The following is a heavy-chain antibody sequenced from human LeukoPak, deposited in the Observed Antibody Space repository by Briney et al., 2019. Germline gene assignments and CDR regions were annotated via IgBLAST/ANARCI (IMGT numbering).Heavy chain of an antibody. V-gene: IGHV1-18*01. Sequence: GASVKVSCKTSGYTFSSYGVSWVRQAPGQGLEWMGWISAYNGNTNYAQKLQGRVTMTTDTSTSTAYMELRSLRSDDTAVYYCARAYSSGWNTIWGQGTLVTVSS. CDR1: GYTFSSYG. D-gene: IGHD6-19*01. CDR3: ARAYSSGWNTI. CDR2: ISAYNGNT. J-gene: IGHJ4*02.